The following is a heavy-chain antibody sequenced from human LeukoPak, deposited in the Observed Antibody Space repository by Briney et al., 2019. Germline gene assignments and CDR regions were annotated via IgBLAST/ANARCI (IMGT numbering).Heavy chain of an antibody. J-gene: IGHJ6*03. Sequence: SETLSLTCTVSGGSISSGGYYWSWIRQPPGKGLEWIGYIYHSGSTYYNPSLKSRVTISVDRSKNQFSLKLSSETAADTAVYYCARGSSSWPLYYYYYYMDVWGKGTTVTVSS. CDR3: ARGSSSWPLYYYYYYMDV. CDR2: IYHSGST. V-gene: IGHV4-30-2*01. D-gene: IGHD6-13*01. CDR1: GGSISSGGYY.